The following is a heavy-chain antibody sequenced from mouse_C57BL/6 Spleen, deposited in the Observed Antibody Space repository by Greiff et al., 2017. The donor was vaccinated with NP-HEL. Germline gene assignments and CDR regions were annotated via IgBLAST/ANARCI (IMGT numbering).Heavy chain of an antibody. CDR2: IDPSDSYT. CDR1: GYTFTSYW. D-gene: IGHD1-1*01. Sequence: QVQLQQPGAELVRPGTSVKLSCKASGYTFTSYWMHWVKQRPGQGLEWIGVIDPSDSYTNYNQKFKGKATLTVDTSSSTAYMQLSSLTSEDSAVEYCARSDYYGSRAWFAYWGQGTLVTVSA. CDR3: ARSDYYGSRAWFAY. J-gene: IGHJ3*01. V-gene: IGHV1-59*01.